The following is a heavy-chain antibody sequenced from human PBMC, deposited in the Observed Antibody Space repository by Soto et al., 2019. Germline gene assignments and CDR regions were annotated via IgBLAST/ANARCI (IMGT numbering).Heavy chain of an antibody. CDR3: ARGPSGDKVDY. V-gene: IGHV4-59*12. CDR2: IYHSGST. D-gene: IGHD7-27*01. J-gene: IGHJ4*02. Sequence: SETLSLTCTVSSDSISNYYCSWFRQPPGKGLEWIGYIYHSGSTYYNPSLKSRVTISVDTSNNQFSLKLSSVTAADTAVYYCARGPSGDKVDYWGQGTLVTVSS. CDR1: SDSISNYY.